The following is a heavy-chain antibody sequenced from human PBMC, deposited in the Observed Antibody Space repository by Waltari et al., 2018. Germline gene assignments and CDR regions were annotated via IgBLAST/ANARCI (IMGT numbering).Heavy chain of an antibody. Sequence: QVQLVESGGGVVQPGRSLRLSCAASGFTFSSYAMHWVRQAPGKGLDWVAFISYDGSNKDYPESGKGRFTISRDNSKNTLYLKMNSLRAEDTAVYYCARDLGPVAGTLDYWGQGTLVTVSS. CDR3: ARDLGPVAGTLDY. CDR2: ISYDGSNK. V-gene: IGHV3-30*01. D-gene: IGHD6-19*01. CDR1: GFTFSSYA. J-gene: IGHJ4*02.